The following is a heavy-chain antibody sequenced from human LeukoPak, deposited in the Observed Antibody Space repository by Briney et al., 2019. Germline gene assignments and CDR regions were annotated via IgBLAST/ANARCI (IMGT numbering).Heavy chain of an antibody. Sequence: GGSLRLSCAASGFTFSSYWMTWVRQAPGKGLEWVSLISWDGGSTYYADSVKGRFTISRDNSKNSLYLQMNSLRSEDTALYYCAKDVRGSTSWYGLDYWGQGTLVTVSS. CDR1: GFTFSSYW. CDR3: AKDVRGSTSWYGLDY. V-gene: IGHV3-43D*03. J-gene: IGHJ4*02. D-gene: IGHD6-13*01. CDR2: ISWDGGST.